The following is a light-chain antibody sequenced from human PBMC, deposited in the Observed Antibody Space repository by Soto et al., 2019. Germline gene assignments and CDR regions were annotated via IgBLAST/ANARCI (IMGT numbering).Light chain of an antibody. J-gene: IGKJ3*01. Sequence: DIQMTQSPSSLSASVGDTVTITCRASQTISSYLNWYQQKPGKAPNLLIYTTSSFQSGVPSRFSGSGSGTDFTVTISSLQPEDFATYYCQQSYSNPTFGPGKKVDI. V-gene: IGKV1-39*01. CDR2: TTS. CDR3: QQSYSNPT. CDR1: QTISSY.